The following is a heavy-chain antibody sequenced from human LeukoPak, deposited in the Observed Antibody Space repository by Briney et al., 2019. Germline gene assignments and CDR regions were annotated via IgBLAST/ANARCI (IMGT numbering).Heavy chain of an antibody. V-gene: IGHV1-69*01. CDR2: IIPIFGTA. J-gene: IGHJ4*02. D-gene: IGHD2-15*01. CDR3: ARGHCSGGSCYDY. CDR1: GGTFSSYA. Sequence: SVKVSCKASGGTFSSYAISWVRQAPGQGLKWMGGIIPIFGTANYAQKFQGRVTITADESTSTAYMELSSLRSEDTAVYYCARGHCSGGSCYDYWGQGTLVTVSS.